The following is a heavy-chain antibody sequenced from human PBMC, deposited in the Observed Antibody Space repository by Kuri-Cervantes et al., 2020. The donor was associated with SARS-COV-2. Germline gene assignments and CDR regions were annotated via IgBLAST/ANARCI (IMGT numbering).Heavy chain of an antibody. CDR1: GFTFSSYA. CDR2: ISSKGGST. V-gene: IGHV3-64D*08. CDR3: VKDGAAMVTGPVGYYGMDV. J-gene: IGHJ6*02. D-gene: IGHD5-18*01. Sequence: GESLKISCSASGFTFSSYAMHWVRQAPGKGLEYVSAISSKGGSTYYADSVKGRFTISRDNSKNTLYLQMSSLRAEDTAVYYCVKDGAAMVTGPVGYYGMDVWGQGTTVTVSS.